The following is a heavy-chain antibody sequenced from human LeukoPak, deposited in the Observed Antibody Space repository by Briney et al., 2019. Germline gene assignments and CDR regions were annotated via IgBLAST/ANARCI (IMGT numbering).Heavy chain of an antibody. CDR2: IVGSGANS. J-gene: IGHJ4*02. V-gene: IGHV3-23*01. D-gene: IGHD6-13*01. Sequence: GGSLRLSCTASGFTFHNYAMAWVRQAPGKGLEWVSSIVGSGANSYYPDSVKGRFTVSRDNSKNTVYLQMNSLRAEDTAVYYCARNSWYGDYWGQGTLVTVSS. CDR3: ARNSWYGDY. CDR1: GFTFHNYA.